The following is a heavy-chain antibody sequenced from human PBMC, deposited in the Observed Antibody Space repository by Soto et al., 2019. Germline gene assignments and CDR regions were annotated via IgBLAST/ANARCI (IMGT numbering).Heavy chain of an antibody. J-gene: IGHJ5*02. CDR1: GGSISSGDYY. CDR3: ARXSXSXXWWFDP. V-gene: IGHV4-30-4*01. Sequence: QVQLQESGPGLVKPSQTLSLTCTVSGGSISSGDYYWSWIRQPPGKGLEWIGYIYYSGSTYYNPSLKSRVTISVDTSKNQFSLKLSSVTAADTAVXXXARXSXSXXWWFDPWGQGTLVTVSS. CDR2: IYYSGST.